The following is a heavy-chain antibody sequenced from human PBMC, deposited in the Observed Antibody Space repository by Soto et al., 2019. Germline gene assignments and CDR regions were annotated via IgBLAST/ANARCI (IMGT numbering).Heavy chain of an antibody. Sequence: QVQLVQSGAEVKKPGSSVKVSCKASGGTFHNYAFNWVRQAPGQGPEWMGGIIPIIGSADYTQKFQGRVTITADESTTTAYMELTSLRSEDTAVYYCARGDFWGDRVYYKAMDVWGQGTTVTVSS. CDR1: GGTFHNYA. J-gene: IGHJ6*02. CDR3: ARGDFWGDRVYYKAMDV. CDR2: IIPIIGSA. V-gene: IGHV1-69*01. D-gene: IGHD3-3*01.